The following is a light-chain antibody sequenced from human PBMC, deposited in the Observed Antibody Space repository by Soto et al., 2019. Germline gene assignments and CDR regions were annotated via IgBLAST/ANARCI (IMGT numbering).Light chain of an antibody. CDR2: GAS. J-gene: IGKJ1*01. V-gene: IGKV3-15*01. CDR3: QQYNDWPQT. Sequence: EIVMTQSPGTLSLSPGERATLSCRASQSVSSNLAWYQQIPGQAPRLLIYGASTRATGIPARFSGSGSGTEFTLAINSLQSEDFAAYCQQYNDWPQTFGLGTK. CDR1: QSVSSN.